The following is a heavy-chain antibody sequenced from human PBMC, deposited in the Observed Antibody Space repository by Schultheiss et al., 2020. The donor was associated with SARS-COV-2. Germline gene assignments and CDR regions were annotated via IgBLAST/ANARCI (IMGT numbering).Heavy chain of an antibody. Sequence: GGSLRLSCAASGFTFGSYAMHWVRQAPGKGLEWVSVIYSCGSTYYADSVKGRFTISRDNSKNTLYLQMNSLRAEDTAVYYCAKGVSGFMTTVTEDAFDIWGQGTMVTVSS. CDR1: GFTFGSYA. V-gene: IGHV3-23*03. J-gene: IGHJ3*02. D-gene: IGHD4-17*01. CDR3: AKGVSGFMTTVTEDAFDI. CDR2: IYSCGST.